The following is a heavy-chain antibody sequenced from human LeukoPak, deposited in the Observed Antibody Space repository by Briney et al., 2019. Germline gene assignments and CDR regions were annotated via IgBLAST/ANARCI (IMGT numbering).Heavy chain of an antibody. CDR3: ARDNYYDSSGGKGFFDY. CDR1: GGSISSSSYY. CDR2: IYYSGST. Sequence: SETLSLTCTVSGGSISSSSYYWGWIRQPPGKGLEWIGYIYYSGSTNYNPSLKSRVTISVDTSKNQFSLKLSSVTAADTAVYYCARDNYYDSSGGKGFFDYWGQGTLVTVSS. V-gene: IGHV4-61*05. D-gene: IGHD3-22*01. J-gene: IGHJ4*02.